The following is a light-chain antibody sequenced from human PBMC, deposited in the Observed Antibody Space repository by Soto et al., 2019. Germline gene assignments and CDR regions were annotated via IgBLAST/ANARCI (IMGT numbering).Light chain of an antibody. J-gene: IGLJ3*02. CDR1: SSDVGAYKY. CDR3: TSYVGNDIWV. V-gene: IGLV2-8*01. CDR2: EVT. Sequence: QSALTQPPSASGPPGQSVTISCTGTSSDVGAYKYVSWYQQYPGKAPKLMIYEVTKRPSGVPDRFSGSKSGNTASLTVSGLQAEDEADSYCTSYVGNDIWVFGGGTKVTVL.